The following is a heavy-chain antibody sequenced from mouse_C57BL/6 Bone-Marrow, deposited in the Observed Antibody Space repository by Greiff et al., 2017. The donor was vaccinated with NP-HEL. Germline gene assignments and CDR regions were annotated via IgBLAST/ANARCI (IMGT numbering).Heavy chain of an antibody. V-gene: IGHV5-4*01. J-gene: IGHJ3*01. CDR1: GFTFSSYA. D-gene: IGHD2-3*01. Sequence: EVQGVESGGGLVKPGGSLKLSCAASGFTFSSYAMSWVRQTPEKRLEWVATISDGGSYTYYPDNVKGRFTISRDNAQNNLYLQMSHLKSEDTAMYYCARIGLHYDGYYTWFAYWGKGTLVTVSA. CDR3: ARIGLHYDGYYTWFAY. CDR2: ISDGGSYT.